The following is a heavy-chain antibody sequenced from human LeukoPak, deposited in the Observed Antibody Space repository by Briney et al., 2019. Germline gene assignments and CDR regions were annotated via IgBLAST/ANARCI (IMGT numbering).Heavy chain of an antibody. J-gene: IGHJ4*02. CDR2: IYHNGNT. CDR1: GSSINSVYS. Sequence: SETLSLTCTVFGSSINSVYSWGWIRQPPGKGLEWIGSIYHNGNTYYNSSLKSRVSISVHTSGNQFSPKLSPVTAADTAVYYCASYKTYYDSSGNPFDYWGQGTLVTVSS. V-gene: IGHV4-38-2*02. CDR3: ASYKTYYDSSGNPFDY. D-gene: IGHD3-22*01.